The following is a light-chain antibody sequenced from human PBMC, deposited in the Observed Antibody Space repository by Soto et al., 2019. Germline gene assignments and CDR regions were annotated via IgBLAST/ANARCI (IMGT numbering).Light chain of an antibody. CDR1: QSVSSSY. Sequence: EIVLTQSPGTLSLSPGERATLSCRASQSVSSSYLAWYQQKPGQAPRLLIYGASSRATSIPDRFSGSGSGTDFPPTISRLEPEAFAVYYCQQYGSSPRTFGQGTKVEIK. CDR2: GAS. J-gene: IGKJ1*01. V-gene: IGKV3-20*01. CDR3: QQYGSSPRT.